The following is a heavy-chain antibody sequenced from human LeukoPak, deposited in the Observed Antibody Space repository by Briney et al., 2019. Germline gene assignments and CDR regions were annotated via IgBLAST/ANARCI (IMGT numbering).Heavy chain of an antibody. CDR2: IYYSGST. CDR1: GGSISSSTYY. Sequence: SETLSLTCTVSGGSISSSTYYWGWIRQPPGKGLEWIGSIYYSGSTNYNPSLKSRVTISVDTSKNQFSLKLSSVTAADTAVYYCARYDVWGSYRAFDYWGQGTLVTVSS. J-gene: IGHJ4*02. D-gene: IGHD3-16*02. CDR3: ARYDVWGSYRAFDY. V-gene: IGHV4-39*07.